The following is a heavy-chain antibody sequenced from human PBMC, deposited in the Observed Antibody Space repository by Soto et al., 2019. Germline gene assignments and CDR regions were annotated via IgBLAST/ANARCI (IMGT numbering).Heavy chain of an antibody. CDR3: AKTSGVIAVVTSFDH. CDR2: ISGSGESK. CDR1: GFTFSKYA. V-gene: IGHV3-23*01. Sequence: GGSLRLSCAASGFTFSKYALTWVRQAPGKGLEWVSAISGSGESKYDADSVKGRFTISRDNSKNTLYLEMNSLRPEDTAMYYCAKTSGVIAVVTSFDHWGQGTLVTVSS. J-gene: IGHJ4*02. D-gene: IGHD3-22*01.